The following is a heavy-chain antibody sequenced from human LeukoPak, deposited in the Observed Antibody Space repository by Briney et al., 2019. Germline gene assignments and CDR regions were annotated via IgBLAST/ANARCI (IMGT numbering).Heavy chain of an antibody. Sequence: GGSLRLSCAPSGFTFSSYAMSWVRQAPGKGLEWVSTLSGSGARTYYADSVKGRFTVSRDTSKNTLYLQMNSLRAEDEALYYCAKDDHYDILTGYYDYWGQGTLVTVSS. CDR3: AKDDHYDILTGYYDY. J-gene: IGHJ4*02. V-gene: IGHV3-23*01. CDR1: GFTFSSYA. CDR2: LSGSGART. D-gene: IGHD3-9*01.